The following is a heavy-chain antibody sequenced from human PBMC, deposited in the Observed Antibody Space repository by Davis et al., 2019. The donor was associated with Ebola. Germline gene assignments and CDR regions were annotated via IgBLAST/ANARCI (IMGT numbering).Heavy chain of an antibody. D-gene: IGHD6-13*01. J-gene: IGHJ4*02. CDR1: GYTFTSYA. V-gene: IGHV1-3*01. CDR3: AGLAAADPDY. Sequence: AASVKVSCKASGYTFTSYAMHWVPPAPGQRLEWMGWINAGNGNTKYSQKFQGRVTITRDTSASTAYMELSSLRSEDTAVYYCAGLAAADPDYWGQGTLVTVSS. CDR2: INAGNGNT.